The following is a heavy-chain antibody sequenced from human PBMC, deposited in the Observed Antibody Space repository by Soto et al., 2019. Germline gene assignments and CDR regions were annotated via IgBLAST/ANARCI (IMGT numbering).Heavy chain of an antibody. Sequence: QVQLVESGGGVVQPGRSLRLSCAASGFTFSSYAMHWVRQAPGKGLEWVAVISYDGSNKYYADSVKGRFTISRDNSKNTLYLQINSQRAEDTAVYYCARDGLLGYFDYWGQGTLVTVSS. D-gene: IGHD3-16*01. CDR2: ISYDGSNK. V-gene: IGHV3-30-3*01. CDR1: GFTFSSYA. CDR3: ARDGLLGYFDY. J-gene: IGHJ4*02.